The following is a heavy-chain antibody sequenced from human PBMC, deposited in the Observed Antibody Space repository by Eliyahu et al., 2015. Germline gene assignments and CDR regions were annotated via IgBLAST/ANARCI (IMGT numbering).Heavy chain of an antibody. J-gene: IGHJ4*02. Sequence: QVQLVESGGGVVQPGRSLRLSCAAXGFXFGTSGXHWVRQAPGKGLEXVAIXWNDGGKKYYADSVKGRFTISRDNSRNTLYLQMNSLRAEDTAVYYCARNRGGGTGWYFDYWGQGTLVTVSS. CDR1: GFXFGTSG. CDR2: XWNDGGKK. V-gene: IGHV3-33*01. D-gene: IGHD3-16*01. CDR3: ARNRGGGTGWYFDY.